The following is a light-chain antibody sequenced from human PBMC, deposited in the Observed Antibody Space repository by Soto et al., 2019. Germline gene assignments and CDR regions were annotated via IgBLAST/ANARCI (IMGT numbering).Light chain of an antibody. V-gene: IGKV3-15*01. CDR3: QQYNAWPPALT. CDR2: GAS. Sequence: EIVLTQSPDTLSVSPGESATLSCRASQTIGSNLAWYQQKPGQPPRLLIYGASTRATGIPATFSGSGSGTEFTLTVSSLQSEDFAVYYCQQYNAWPPALTFGGGTKVEI. J-gene: IGKJ4*02. CDR1: QTIGSN.